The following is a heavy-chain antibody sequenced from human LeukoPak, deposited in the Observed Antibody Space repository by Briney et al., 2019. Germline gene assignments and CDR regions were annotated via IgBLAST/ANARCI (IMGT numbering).Heavy chain of an antibody. CDR1: GDNFSSYV. V-gene: IGHV1-69*04. CDR3: ATYSSPNAREFQY. D-gene: IGHD3-22*01. Sequence: GASVKVSCKASGDNFSSYVLTWVRQAPGQGLEWMGRIIPTLNVANFAQKFQGRVTITADKPTSTAYMELSSLRSEDTAVYYCATYSSPNAREFQYWGQGTLVTVSS. CDR2: IIPTLNVA. J-gene: IGHJ1*01.